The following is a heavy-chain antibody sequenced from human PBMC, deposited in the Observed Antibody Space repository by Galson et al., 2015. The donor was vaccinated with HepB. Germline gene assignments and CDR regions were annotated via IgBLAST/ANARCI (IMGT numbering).Heavy chain of an antibody. D-gene: IGHD3-3*01. Sequence: SVKVSCKASGYTFTSYGISWVRQAPGQGLEWMGWISAYNGNTNYAQKLQGRVTMTTDTSTSTAYMELRSLRSDDTAVYYCARETYDFWSGYPDYWGQGTLVTVSS. CDR2: ISAYNGNT. J-gene: IGHJ4*02. CDR3: ARETYDFWSGYPDY. V-gene: IGHV1-18*01. CDR1: GYTFTSYG.